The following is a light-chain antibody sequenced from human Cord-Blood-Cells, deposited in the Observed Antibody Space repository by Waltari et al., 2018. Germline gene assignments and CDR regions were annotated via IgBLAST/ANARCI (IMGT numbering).Light chain of an antibody. CDR3: QQYYSTPLT. V-gene: IGKV4-1*01. Sequence: DIVMTQSPDSLAVSLGERATIHCKSSQSVFYSPNNKNYLAWYQQKPGQPPKLLIYWASTRESGVPDRFSGSGSGTDFTLTISSLQAEDVAVYYCQQYYSTPLTFGGGTKVEIK. CDR2: WAS. J-gene: IGKJ4*01. CDR1: QSVFYSPNNKNY.